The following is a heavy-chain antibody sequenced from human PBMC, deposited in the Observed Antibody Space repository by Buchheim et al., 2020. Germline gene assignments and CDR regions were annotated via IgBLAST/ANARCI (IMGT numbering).Heavy chain of an antibody. CDR1: GFTFSSYA. D-gene: IGHD7-27*01. Sequence: EVRLLESGGDFVQPGGSLRLSCEASGFTFSSYAMSWVRQAPGKGLEWVSIISDSGGGTYYADSVKGRFTISRDNSKNTLYLQMNSLRAEDTAIYYCAKFSLNWGYFDYWGQGTL. J-gene: IGHJ4*02. CDR2: ISDSGGGT. V-gene: IGHV3-23*01. CDR3: AKFSLNWGYFDY.